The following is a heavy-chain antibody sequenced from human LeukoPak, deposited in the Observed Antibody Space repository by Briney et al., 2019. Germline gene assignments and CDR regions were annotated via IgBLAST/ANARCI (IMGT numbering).Heavy chain of an antibody. Sequence: PGGSLRLSCAASGFTFSSYAMSWVRQAPGKGLERVSAISGSGGSKYYADSVKGRCTIARDNSKNTLDLQMNSLRAEGTAVYCCAKNRRAAAETPLNIYYWGQGTLVTVSS. CDR1: GFTFSSYA. D-gene: IGHD6-13*01. J-gene: IGHJ4*02. CDR3: AKNRRAAAETPLNIYY. CDR2: ISGSGGSK. V-gene: IGHV3-23*01.